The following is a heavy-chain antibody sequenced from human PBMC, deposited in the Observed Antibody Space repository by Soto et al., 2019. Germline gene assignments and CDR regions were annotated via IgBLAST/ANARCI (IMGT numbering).Heavy chain of an antibody. J-gene: IGHJ5*02. V-gene: IGHV4-59*01. CDR3: ARGRILWFGELSEGNWFDP. CDR2: IYYSGST. CDR1: GGSISSYY. D-gene: IGHD3-10*01. Sequence: SETLSLTCTVSGGSISSYYWSWIRQPPGKGLEWIGYIYYSGSTNYNPSLKSRVTISVDASKNQFSLKLSSVTAADTAVYYCARGRILWFGELSEGNWFDPWGQGTLVTVSS.